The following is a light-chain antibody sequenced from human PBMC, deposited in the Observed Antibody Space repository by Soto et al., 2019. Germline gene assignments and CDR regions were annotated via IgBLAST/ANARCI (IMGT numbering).Light chain of an antibody. CDR3: QSYDRSLNGVI. J-gene: IGLJ2*01. CDR1: YSNIGAGFD. CDR2: TNV. V-gene: IGLV1-40*01. Sequence: QSVLTQPPSVSGAPGQRVTISCTGSYSNIGAGFDVHWYQQLPGTAPKLLIYTNVNRPSGVPGRFSASKSGTSASLAITGLQAEDEAAYYCQSYDRSLNGVIFGGGTQLTVL.